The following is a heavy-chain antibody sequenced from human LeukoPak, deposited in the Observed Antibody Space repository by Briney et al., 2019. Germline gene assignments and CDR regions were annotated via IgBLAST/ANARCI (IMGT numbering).Heavy chain of an antibody. V-gene: IGHV3-53*01. D-gene: IGHD3-22*01. CDR3: ARMWSYYYDSSGYKYYFDY. CDR2: IYSGGST. Sequence: PGGSLRLSSAASGFTVSSNYMSWVRQAPGKGLEWVSVIYSGGSTYYADSVKGRFTISRDSSRNTLYLQMISLRAEDTAVYYCARMWSYYYDSSGYKYYFDYWGQGTLVTVSS. CDR1: GFTVSSNY. J-gene: IGHJ4*02.